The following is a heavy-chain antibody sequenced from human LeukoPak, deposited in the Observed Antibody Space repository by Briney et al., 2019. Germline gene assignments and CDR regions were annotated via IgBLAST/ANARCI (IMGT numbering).Heavy chain of an antibody. CDR2: ISYDGSNK. Sequence: AGGSLRLSCAASGFTFSSYAMHWVRQAPGKGLEGVAVISYDGSNKYYADSVKGRFTISRDNSKNTLYLQMNSLRAEDTAVYYCAILLGAGGNWGQGTLVTVSS. V-gene: IGHV3-30*04. CDR1: GFTFSSYA. CDR3: AILLGAGGN. J-gene: IGHJ4*02. D-gene: IGHD3-16*01.